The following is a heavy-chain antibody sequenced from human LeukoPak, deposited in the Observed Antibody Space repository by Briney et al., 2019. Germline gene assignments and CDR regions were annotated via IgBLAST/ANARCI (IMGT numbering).Heavy chain of an antibody. CDR3: ARGQYYYGSGSYASGFDP. V-gene: IGHV1-2*02. Sequence: ASAKVSCKASGYTFTGYYMHWVRQAPGQGLEWMGWINPNSGGTNYAQKFQGRVTMTRDTSISTAYMELSRLRSDDTAVYYCARGQYYYGSGSYASGFDPWGQGTLVTVSS. CDR1: GYTFTGYY. D-gene: IGHD3-10*01. J-gene: IGHJ5*02. CDR2: INPNSGGT.